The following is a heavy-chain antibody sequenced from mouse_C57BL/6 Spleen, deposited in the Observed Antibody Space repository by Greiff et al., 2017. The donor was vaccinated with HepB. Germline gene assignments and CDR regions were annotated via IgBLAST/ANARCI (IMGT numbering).Heavy chain of an antibody. CDR2: IHPNSGST. Sequence: VQLQQPGAELVKPGASVKLSCKASGYTFTSYWMHWVKQRPGQGLEWIGMIHPNSGSTNYNAKFKSKATLTVDKSSSTAYMQLSSLTSEDSAVYYCARWGYGSRNAMDYWGQGTSVTVSS. J-gene: IGHJ4*01. V-gene: IGHV1-64*01. D-gene: IGHD1-1*01. CDR3: ARWGYGSRNAMDY. CDR1: GYTFTSYW.